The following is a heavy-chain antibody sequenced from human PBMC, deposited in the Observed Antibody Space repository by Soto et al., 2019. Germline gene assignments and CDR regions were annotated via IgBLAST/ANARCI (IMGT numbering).Heavy chain of an antibody. CDR1: GYTFTGYY. CDR3: AIVPLYSSSSALFNY. D-gene: IGHD6-6*01. V-gene: IGHV1-2*02. J-gene: IGHJ4*02. CDR2: INPNSGGT. Sequence: ASVKVSCKASGYTFTGYYMHWVRQAPGQGLEWMGWINPNSGGTNYAQKFQGRVTMTRDTSISTAYMELSRLRSDDTAVYYCAIVPLYSSSSALFNYWGQGTLVTVSS.